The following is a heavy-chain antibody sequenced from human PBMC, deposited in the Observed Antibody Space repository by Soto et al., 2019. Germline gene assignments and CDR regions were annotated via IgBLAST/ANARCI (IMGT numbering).Heavy chain of an antibody. V-gene: IGHV3-30*18. D-gene: IGHD2-21*02. J-gene: IGHJ4*02. CDR2: ISYDVINK. CDR3: AKDWNIVVVTAIHDY. CDR1: GFTFSSYD. Sequence: WGSLRLSCAASGFTFSSYDMSCVRQAPCKGLEWVAVISYDVINKYYADSVKGRFTISRDNSKNTLYLQMNSLRAEDTAVYYCAKDWNIVVVTAIHDYWGQGTLVTVSS.